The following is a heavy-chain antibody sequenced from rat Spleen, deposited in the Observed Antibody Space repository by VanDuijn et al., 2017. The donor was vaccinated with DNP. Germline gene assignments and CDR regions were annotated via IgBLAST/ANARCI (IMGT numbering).Heavy chain of an antibody. V-gene: IGHV5-25*01. D-gene: IGHD1-3*01. J-gene: IGHJ1*01. CDR3: ARQTPEFGFNPDWYLDF. CDR1: GFIFSNHY. Sequence: EVQLVESGGGLVQPGGSVKLSCAASGFIFSNHYMAWVRQAPTKGLEWVASMSTGGGDTYYRDSVKGRFTVSRDNARSTLFLQMDSLRSEDTATYYCARQTPEFGFNPDWYLDFWGPGTMVTVSS. CDR2: MSTGGGDT.